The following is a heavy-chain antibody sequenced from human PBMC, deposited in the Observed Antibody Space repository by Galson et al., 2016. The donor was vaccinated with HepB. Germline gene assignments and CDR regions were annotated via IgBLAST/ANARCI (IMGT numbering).Heavy chain of an antibody. J-gene: IGHJ6*02. V-gene: IGHV4-39*01. D-gene: IGHD3-3*01. CDR3: ARVRDYDFWSGFGMDV. CDR2: YHGGTS. Sequence: YHGGTSKNNPSLKSRITISVDTSKNQFSLKLSSVTAADTAVYYCARVRDYDFWSGFGMDVWGQGTTVTVSS.